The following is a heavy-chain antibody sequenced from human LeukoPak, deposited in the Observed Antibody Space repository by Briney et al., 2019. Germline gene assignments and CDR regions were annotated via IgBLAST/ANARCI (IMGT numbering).Heavy chain of an antibody. V-gene: IGHV4-59*01. CDR2: IYYSGST. CDR3: ASSGYYYRDAFDI. Sequence: SETLSLTCTVSGGSISSYYWSWIRQPPGKGLEWIGYIYYSGSTNYNPSLKSRVTVSVDTSKNQFSLKLSSVTAADTAVYYCASSGYYYRDAFDIWGQGTMVTVSS. CDR1: GGSISSYY. J-gene: IGHJ3*02. D-gene: IGHD3-22*01.